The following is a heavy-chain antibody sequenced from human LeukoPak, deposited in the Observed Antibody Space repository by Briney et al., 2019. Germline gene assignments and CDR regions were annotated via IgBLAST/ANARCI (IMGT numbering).Heavy chain of an antibody. V-gene: IGHV1-69*04. J-gene: IGHJ4*02. CDR1: GGTFSSYA. D-gene: IGHD7-27*01. Sequence: GSSVKVSCTASGGTFSSYAISWVRQAPGQGLEWMGRIIPILGIANYAQKFQGRVTITADKSTSTAYMELSSLRSEDTAVYYCARELDPDLGLFDYWGQGTLVTVSS. CDR3: ARELDPDLGLFDY. CDR2: IIPILGIA.